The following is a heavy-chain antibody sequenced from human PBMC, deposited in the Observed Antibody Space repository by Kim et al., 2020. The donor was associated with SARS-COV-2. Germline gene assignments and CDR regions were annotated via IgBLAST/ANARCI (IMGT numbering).Heavy chain of an antibody. CDR3: ARGGRRGLLWFGETAASYYGMDV. Sequence: GGSLRLSCAASGFTFSSYWMSWVRQAPGKGLEWVANIKQDGSEKYYVDSVKGRFTISRDNAKNSLYLQMNSLRAEDTAVYYCARGGRRGLLWFGETAASYYGMDVWGQGTTVTVSS. V-gene: IGHV3-7*04. D-gene: IGHD3-10*01. CDR2: IKQDGSEK. CDR1: GFTFSSYW. J-gene: IGHJ6*02.